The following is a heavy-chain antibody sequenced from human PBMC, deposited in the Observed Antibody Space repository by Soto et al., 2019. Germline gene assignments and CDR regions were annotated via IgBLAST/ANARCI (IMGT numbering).Heavy chain of an antibody. CDR2: IYYSGNT. V-gene: IGHV4-30-4*01. Sequence: SETLSLTCTVSGGPISGGDYYWSWIRQSPWKGLEWIGYIYYSGNTYYNPSLKSRVTMSLDTSKNQFSLRLRSVTAADTAVYYCARHNYGSGSTYFDYWGQGTLVTVSS. CDR3: ARHNYGSGSTYFDY. D-gene: IGHD3-10*01. CDR1: GGPISGGDYY. J-gene: IGHJ4*02.